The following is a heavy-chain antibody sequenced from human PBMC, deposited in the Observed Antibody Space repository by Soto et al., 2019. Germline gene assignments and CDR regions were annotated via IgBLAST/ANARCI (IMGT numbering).Heavy chain of an antibody. CDR1: GGSISSSSYY. V-gene: IGHV4-39*01. D-gene: IGHD2-15*01. Sequence: QLQLQESGPGLVKPSETLSLTCTVSGGSISSSSYYWGWIRQPPGKGLEWIGSIYYSGSTYYNPSLKSRVTISVDTSKNQFSLKLSSVTAADTAVYYCARHGTDAVDGYCSGGSCLQIDYWGQGTLVTVSS. CDR3: ARHGTDAVDGYCSGGSCLQIDY. J-gene: IGHJ4*02. CDR2: IYYSGST.